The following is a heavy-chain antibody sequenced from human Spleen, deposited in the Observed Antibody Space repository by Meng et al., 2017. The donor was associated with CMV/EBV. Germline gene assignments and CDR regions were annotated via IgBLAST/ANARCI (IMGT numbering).Heavy chain of an antibody. CDR1: GGSISSNF. D-gene: IGHD2-2*01. CDR3: ARVSCTSAGCYSANNWFDP. V-gene: IGHV4-59*01. J-gene: IGHJ5*02. Sequence: GSLRLSCTVSGGSISSNFWSWIRQPPGKGLEWIGYIFYTGTTSYNPSLKSRVTMSIVPTKNQFSLELSSVTAADTAVYYCARVSCTSAGCYSANNWFDPWGQGTPVTVSS. CDR2: IFYTGTT.